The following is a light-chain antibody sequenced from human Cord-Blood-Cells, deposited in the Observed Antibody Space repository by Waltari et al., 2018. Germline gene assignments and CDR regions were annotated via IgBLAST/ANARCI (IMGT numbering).Light chain of an antibody. V-gene: IGLV2-14*01. CDR1: SSDVGGYNY. Sequence: QSALTQPASVSGSPGQSNTISCTGTSSDVGGYNYVSWYKQHPGKAPNLKIYDVSNRPPGVSNRFAGPKSGNPASLTISGLQAEDEADYYCSSDTSSSTLVFGGGTKLTVL. CDR3: SSDTSSSTLV. J-gene: IGLJ3*02. CDR2: DVS.